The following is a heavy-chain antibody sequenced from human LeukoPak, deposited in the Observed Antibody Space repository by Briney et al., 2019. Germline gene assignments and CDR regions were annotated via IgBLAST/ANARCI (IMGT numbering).Heavy chain of an antibody. CDR1: GFTFSRYA. CDR2: ISGDRSTT. V-gene: IGHV3-23*01. CDR3: ARDNIVATATDY. D-gene: IGHD5-12*01. J-gene: IGHJ4*02. Sequence: GGSLRLSCAASGFTFSRYAMSWVRQAPGKGLEWVSSISGDRSTTYYADSVKGRFAISRDNSKNTLYLQMNSLRAEDTAVYYCARDNIVATATDYWGQGTLVTVSS.